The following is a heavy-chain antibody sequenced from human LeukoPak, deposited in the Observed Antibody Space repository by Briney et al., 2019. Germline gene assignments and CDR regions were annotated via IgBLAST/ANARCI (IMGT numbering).Heavy chain of an antibody. Sequence: ASVKVSCKASGYTFTSYDINWVRQATGQGLEWMGWMNPNSGNTGYAQKFQGRVTMTRNTSISTAYMELSSLRSEDTAVYYCARGLFTYYYDSSGYYQTIFNWFDPWGQGTLVTVSS. D-gene: IGHD3-22*01. CDR2: MNPNSGNT. CDR1: GYTFTSYD. J-gene: IGHJ5*02. CDR3: ARGLFTYYYDSSGYYQTIFNWFDP. V-gene: IGHV1-8*01.